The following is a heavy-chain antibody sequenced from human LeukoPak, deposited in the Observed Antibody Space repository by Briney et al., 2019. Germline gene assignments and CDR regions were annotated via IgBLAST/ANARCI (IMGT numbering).Heavy chain of an antibody. CDR1: GFTFSSYS. Sequence: GGSLRLSCAASGFTFSSYSMSGGRQAPGKGRGWGSYISKTGRTIYYADSVRGGFTISRENATNSLYLQTHSTRPEDTAVYYCARGPYTSSTSSDSWGPGTLLSAS. CDR3: ARGPYTSSTSSDS. J-gene: IGHJ4*02. CDR2: ISKTGRTI. V-gene: IGHV3-48*01. D-gene: IGHD6-6*01.